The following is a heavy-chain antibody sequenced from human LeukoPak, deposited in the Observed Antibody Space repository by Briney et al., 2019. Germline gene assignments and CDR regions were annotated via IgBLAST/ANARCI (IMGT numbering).Heavy chain of an antibody. CDR2: ISSSGSTI. CDR1: GFTFSDYY. Sequence: PGGSLRLSCAASGFTFSDYYMSWIRQAPGKGLEWVSYISSSGSTIYYADSVKGRFTISRDNSKNTLYLQMNSLRAEDTAVYYCAKASYWGWGYFDYWGQGTLVPVSS. D-gene: IGHD7-27*01. CDR3: AKASYWGWGYFDY. V-gene: IGHV3-11*01. J-gene: IGHJ4*02.